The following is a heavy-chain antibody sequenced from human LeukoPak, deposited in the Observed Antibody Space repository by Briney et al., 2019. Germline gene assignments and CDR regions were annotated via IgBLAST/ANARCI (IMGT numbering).Heavy chain of an antibody. CDR1: GFTFSSYE. Sequence: PGGSLRLSCAASGFTFSSYEMNWVRQAPGKGLEWVAVIWYDGSKQYYADSVKGRFTISRDNSRDTLYLQMNSLRAEDTAVYYCAREDWASSGHSFDYWGQGTLVTVSS. CDR3: AREDWASSGHSFDY. J-gene: IGHJ4*02. V-gene: IGHV3-33*08. CDR2: IWYDGSKQ. D-gene: IGHD3-22*01.